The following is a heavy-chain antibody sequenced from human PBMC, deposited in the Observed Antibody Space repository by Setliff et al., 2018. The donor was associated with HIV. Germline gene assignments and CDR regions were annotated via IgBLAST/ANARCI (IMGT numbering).Heavy chain of an antibody. CDR1: GFTFSSYA. V-gene: IGHV3-23*01. Sequence: GGSLRLSCASSGFTFSSYAMTWVRQAPGKGLECVAVISGSGGDTYYADSVKGRFVISREKSKSTAYMELSSLRSEDTAVYYCATHGRDLGFDYWGQGTLVTVSS. CDR2: ISGSGGDT. J-gene: IGHJ4*02. D-gene: IGHD1-1*01. CDR3: ATHGRDLGFDY.